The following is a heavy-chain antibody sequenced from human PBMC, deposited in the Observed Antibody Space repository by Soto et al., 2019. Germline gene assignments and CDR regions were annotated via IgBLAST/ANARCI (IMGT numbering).Heavy chain of an antibody. CDR1: GFTQPDHG. V-gene: IGHV3-21*01. CDR3: ARDGVDGAFNGLDV. CDR2: XXDXXPXX. D-gene: IGHD5-12*01. Sequence: GGPLGMACVGSGFTQPDHGINWVRLAPGKVLEWVSSXXDXXPXXXXXDXXXCRFTISRDNANNSRYLQMYSLGSEDTALYYCARDGVDGAFNGLDVWGQGTMVTVSS. J-gene: IGHJ3*01.